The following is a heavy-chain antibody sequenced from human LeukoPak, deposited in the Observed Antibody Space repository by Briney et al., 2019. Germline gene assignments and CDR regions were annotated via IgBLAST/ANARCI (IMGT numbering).Heavy chain of an antibody. Sequence: GASVKVSCKASGYTFTSYAMHWVRQAPGQRLEWMGWINPNSGGANYAQKFQGRVTMTRDTSISTAYMELSRLRSDDTAVYYCARAVGFGEFKGSLDYWGQGTLVTVSS. J-gene: IGHJ4*02. CDR1: GYTFTSYA. D-gene: IGHD3-10*01. CDR3: ARAVGFGEFKGSLDY. V-gene: IGHV1-2*02. CDR2: INPNSGGA.